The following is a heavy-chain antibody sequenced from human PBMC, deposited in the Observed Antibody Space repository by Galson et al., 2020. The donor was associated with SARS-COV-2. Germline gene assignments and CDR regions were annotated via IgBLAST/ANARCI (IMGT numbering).Heavy chain of an antibody. CDR2: INSSGST. V-gene: IGHV4-34*01. J-gene: IGHJ4*01. CDR3: AREDNFFLVVTAKRMGYFDC. D-gene: IGHD2-21*02. CDR1: GGSFSGYY. Sequence: SETLSLTCAVYGGSFSGYYWSWIRQPPGKGLEWIWEINSSGSTNYNPSLKSRVTISVDTSKNHFSLKLSSVTAADTAVYYCAREDNFFLVVTAKRMGYFDCRGRGNLAAVSS.